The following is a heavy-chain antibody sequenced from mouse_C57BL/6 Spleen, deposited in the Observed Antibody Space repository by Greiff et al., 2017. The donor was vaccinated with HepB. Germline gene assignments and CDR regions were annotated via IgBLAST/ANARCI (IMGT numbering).Heavy chain of an antibody. CDR1: GYAFSSSW. J-gene: IGHJ2*01. Sequence: QVQLQQSGPELVKPGASVKISCKASGYAFSSSWMNWVKQRPGKGLEWIGRIYPGDGDTNYNGKFKGKATLTADKSSSTAYMQLSSLTSEDSAVYFCARRGLALFDYWGQGTTLTVSS. D-gene: IGHD3-3*01. CDR2: IYPGDGDT. V-gene: IGHV1-82*01. CDR3: ARRGLALFDY.